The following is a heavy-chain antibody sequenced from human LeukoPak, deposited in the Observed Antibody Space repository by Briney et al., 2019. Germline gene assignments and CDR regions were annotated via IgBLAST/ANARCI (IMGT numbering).Heavy chain of an antibody. Sequence: SETLSLTCTVSGGSISSYYWSWIRQPPGKGLEWIGYIYYSGSTNYNPSLKSRVTISVDTSKNQFSLKLSSVTAADTAVYYCARHQSDYGARAFDIWGQGTMVTVSS. V-gene: IGHV4-59*08. CDR3: ARHQSDYGARAFDI. J-gene: IGHJ3*02. D-gene: IGHD4-17*01. CDR1: GGSISSYY. CDR2: IYYSGST.